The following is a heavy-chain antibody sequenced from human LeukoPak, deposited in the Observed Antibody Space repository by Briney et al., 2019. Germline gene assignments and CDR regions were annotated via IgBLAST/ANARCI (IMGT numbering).Heavy chain of an antibody. CDR2: IYTSGST. V-gene: IGHV4-4*07. D-gene: IGHD5-24*01. CDR1: GGSISSYY. Sequence: NSSETLSLTCTVSGGSISSYYWSWTRQPAGKGLEWIGRIYTSGSTNYNPSLKSRVTMSVDTSKNRFSLRLNPVTAADTAVYYCARVADRWLQSFDYWGQGTLITVSS. CDR3: ARVADRWLQSFDY. J-gene: IGHJ4*02.